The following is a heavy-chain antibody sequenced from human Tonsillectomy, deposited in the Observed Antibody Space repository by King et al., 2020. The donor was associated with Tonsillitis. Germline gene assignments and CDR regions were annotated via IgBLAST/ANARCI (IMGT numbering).Heavy chain of an antibody. CDR2: IYHSGST. CDR3: ARFHGDYLIWFDP. V-gene: IGHV4-30-2*01. CDR1: GGSLSSSDDS. J-gene: IGHJ5*02. Sequence: LQLQESGSGLVKPSQTLSLTCAVSGGSLSSSDDSWSWIRQPPGKGLEWIGYIYHSGSTYYNPSLKSRVTISVDRSKNQASLKLNSVTAADTAVYYCARFHGDYLIWFDPWGQGTLVTVSS. D-gene: IGHD4-17*01.